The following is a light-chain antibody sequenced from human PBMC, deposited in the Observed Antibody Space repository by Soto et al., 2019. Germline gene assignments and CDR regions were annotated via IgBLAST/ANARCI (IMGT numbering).Light chain of an antibody. CDR1: SSDVGGYNY. V-gene: IGLV2-14*01. CDR3: SSYTSSTTLV. Sequence: QSALTQPASVSGSPGQSITISCTGTSSDVGGYNYVSWYQQLPGKAPKLMIYEVSNRPSGVSNRFSGSKSDNTASLTISGLQAEDEADYYCSSYTSSTTLVFGGGTKLTVL. J-gene: IGLJ2*01. CDR2: EVS.